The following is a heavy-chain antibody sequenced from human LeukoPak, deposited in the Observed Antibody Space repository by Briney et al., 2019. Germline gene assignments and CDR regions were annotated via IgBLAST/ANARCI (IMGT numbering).Heavy chain of an antibody. Sequence: ASVKVSCKASGYTFTSYYMHWVRQAPGQGLEWMGIMNPSGGSTSYAQKFQGGVTMTRDTSTSTVYMELSSLRSEDTAVYYCARDRSTYYYDSSGYHSGDHDAFDIWGQGTMVTVSS. J-gene: IGHJ3*02. D-gene: IGHD3-22*01. V-gene: IGHV1-46*01. CDR2: MNPSGGST. CDR3: ARDRSTYYYDSSGYHSGDHDAFDI. CDR1: GYTFTSYY.